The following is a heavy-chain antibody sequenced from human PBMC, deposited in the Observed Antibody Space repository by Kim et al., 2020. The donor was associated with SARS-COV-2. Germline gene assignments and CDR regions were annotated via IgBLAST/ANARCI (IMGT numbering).Heavy chain of an antibody. D-gene: IGHD3-22*01. Sequence: GGSLRLSCAASGFMLSSYSLNWVRQAPGKGLEWISYISSSGSNIYYADSLKGRFTLSRDNAKNTLYLQMNSLRDEDAAVYYCARDLKGYYSADYWGQGTLVTVSS. CDR2: ISSSGSNI. J-gene: IGHJ4*02. CDR3: ARDLKGYYSADY. V-gene: IGHV3-48*02. CDR1: GFMLSSYS.